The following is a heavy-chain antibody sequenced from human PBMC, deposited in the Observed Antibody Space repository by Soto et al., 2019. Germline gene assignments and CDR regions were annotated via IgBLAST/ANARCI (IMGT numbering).Heavy chain of an antibody. CDR1: VFTFGDYS. D-gene: IGHD6-19*01. J-gene: IGHJ4*02. Sequence: LRRSCTISVFTFGDYSLTWVRQAPGRGLEWVASIRSNAYGGTTEYAASVRGRFSISRDDSRSIVYLQMNRLKIEDTAVYYCTRDLLPSGWYPLDYWGQGTLVTV. V-gene: IGHV3-49*04. CDR2: IRSNAYGGTT. CDR3: TRDLLPSGWYPLDY.